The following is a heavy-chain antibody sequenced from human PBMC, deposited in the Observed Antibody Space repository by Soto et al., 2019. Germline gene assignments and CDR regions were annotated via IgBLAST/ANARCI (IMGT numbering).Heavy chain of an antibody. CDR1: GGSISRYY. Sequence: PSETLDLTCTVSGGSISRYYLSWIRQTPGKGLEWIGYIYYSGSTNYNPSLKSRVTISVDTSKNQFSLKLSSVIAADTAVYYCARGGSSLDYWGQGNLVTVYS. D-gene: IGHD6-6*01. CDR2: IYYSGST. CDR3: ARGGSSLDY. V-gene: IGHV4-59*01. J-gene: IGHJ4*02.